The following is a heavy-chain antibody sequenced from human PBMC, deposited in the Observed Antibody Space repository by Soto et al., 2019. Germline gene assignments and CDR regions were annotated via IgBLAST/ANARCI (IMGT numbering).Heavy chain of an antibody. CDR3: ARSKSCSGRSCPRYYYYGMDV. Sequence: GASVKVSCKASGYTFTSYDINWVRQATGQGLEWMGWMNPNSGNTGYAQKFQGRVTMTRNTSISTAYMELSSLRSEDTAVYYCARSKSCSGRSCPRYYYYGMDVWGQGTTVTVSS. CDR2: MNPNSGNT. J-gene: IGHJ6*02. V-gene: IGHV1-8*01. D-gene: IGHD2-15*01. CDR1: GYTFTSYD.